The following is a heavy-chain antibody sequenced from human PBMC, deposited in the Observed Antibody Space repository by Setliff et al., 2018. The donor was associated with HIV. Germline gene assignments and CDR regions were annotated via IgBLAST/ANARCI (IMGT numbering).Heavy chain of an antibody. D-gene: IGHD1-26*01. CDR3: AKPTIGIYPRSFDL. CDR1: GFAFSTFD. CDR2: VSPGSHTT. Sequence: GGSLRLSCEASGFAFSTFDMNWVRQSPGKGLEWVSGVSPGSHTTYYAESVKGRFTVSRDDSNNMLFLQMTSLGDDDTAIYYCAKPTIGIYPRSFDLWGPGTVVTVSS. J-gene: IGHJ3*01. V-gene: IGHV3-23*01.